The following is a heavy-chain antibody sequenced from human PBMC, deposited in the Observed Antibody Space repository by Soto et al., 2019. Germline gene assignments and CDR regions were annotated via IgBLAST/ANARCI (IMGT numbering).Heavy chain of an antibody. D-gene: IGHD5-12*01. V-gene: IGHV3-23*01. CDR1: GLPFSSYA. J-gene: IGHJ5*02. CDR2: ISGSGGST. Sequence: GGPLSPSCAASGLPFSSYAMTWVPQLPGKGLEWVSAISGSGGSTYYADSVKGRFTISRDNSKNTLYLQMNSLRAEDTAVYYCANSRPLAPWLFDPWGQGTLVTVSS. CDR3: ANSRPLAPWLFDP.